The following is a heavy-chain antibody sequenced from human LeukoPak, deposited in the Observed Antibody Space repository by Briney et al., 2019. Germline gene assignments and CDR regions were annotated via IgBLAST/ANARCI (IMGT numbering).Heavy chain of an antibody. CDR3: AKDISIVVVVAATPADAFDI. J-gene: IGHJ3*02. CDR1: GFTFSSYS. D-gene: IGHD2-15*01. CDR2: ISRSSSYI. Sequence: GGSLRLSCAASGFTFSSYSMNWVRQAPGKGLEWVSSISRSSSYIYYADSVKGRFTISRDNAKNSLYLQMNSLRAEDTAVYYCAKDISIVVVVAATPADAFDIWGQGTMVTVSS. V-gene: IGHV3-21*04.